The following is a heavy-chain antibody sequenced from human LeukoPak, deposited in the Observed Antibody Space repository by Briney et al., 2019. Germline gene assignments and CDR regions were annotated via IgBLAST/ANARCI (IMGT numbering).Heavy chain of an antibody. J-gene: IGHJ4*02. CDR2: ITPDGSST. CDR3: RVGSSRPSSFDY. D-gene: IGHD6-6*01. Sequence: PGGSLRLSCAASGFTFSTYWMHWVRQVPGKGLLWVSRITPDGSSTNYADSVKGRFTVSRDNAKNTLYLQVDSLRVEDTAVYYCRVGSSRPSSFDYWGQGTLVTVSS. V-gene: IGHV3-74*01. CDR1: GFTFSTYW.